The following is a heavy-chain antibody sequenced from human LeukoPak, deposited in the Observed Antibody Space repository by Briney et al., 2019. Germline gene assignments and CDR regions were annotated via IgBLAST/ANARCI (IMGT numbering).Heavy chain of an antibody. CDR3: ATSPYYYYDNSGPGDY. CDR2: IWFDGSNK. V-gene: IGHV3-33*01. Sequence: GGSLRLSCAASGFTFSTYGMHWVRQAPGKGLEWVAVIWFDGSNKYYADSVKGRFTISRDNSKNTLYLQMNSLRAEDTAVYYCATSPYYYYDNSGPGDYWDQGTLVTVSS. D-gene: IGHD3-22*01. J-gene: IGHJ4*02. CDR1: GFTFSTYG.